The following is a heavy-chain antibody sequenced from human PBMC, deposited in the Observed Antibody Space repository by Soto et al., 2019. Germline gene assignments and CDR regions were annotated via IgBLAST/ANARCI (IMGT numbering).Heavy chain of an antibody. CDR1: GYSFTSYW. Sequence: PGESLKISCKGSGYSFTSYWIYWVRQMPGKGLEWMGRIDPSDSYTNYSPSFQGHVTMSADKSISTAFLQWSSLKASDTAMYYCERRAVAGSSTEYYNYYYGMDVWGQGTTVTVSS. CDR2: IDPSDSYT. D-gene: IGHD6-19*01. V-gene: IGHV5-10-1*01. J-gene: IGHJ6*02. CDR3: ERRAVAGSSTEYYNYYYGMDV.